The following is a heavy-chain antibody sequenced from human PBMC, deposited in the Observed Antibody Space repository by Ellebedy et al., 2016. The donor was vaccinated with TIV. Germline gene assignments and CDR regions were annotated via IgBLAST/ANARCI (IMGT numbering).Heavy chain of an antibody. Sequence: GGSLRLSCVASGFSFRSYWMSWVRQVPGKGLEWVANIYQDASNQYYVDSVKGRFTIPRANANKSLFLQMNSLRGEDTAVYYCARRGSYGDYAVQINSWFDRWGRGTLVSVSS. J-gene: IGHJ5*02. CDR2: IYQDASNQ. D-gene: IGHD4-17*01. CDR1: GFSFRSYW. CDR3: ARRGSYGDYAVQINSWFDR. V-gene: IGHV3-7*01.